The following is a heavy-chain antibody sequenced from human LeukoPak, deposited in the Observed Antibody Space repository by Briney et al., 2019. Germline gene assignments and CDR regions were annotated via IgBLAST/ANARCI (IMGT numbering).Heavy chain of an antibody. Sequence: PGGSLRLSCAASGFTFSSYSMNWVRQAPGKGLEWVSSISSSSSYIYYADSVKGRFTISRDNAKNSLYLQMNSLRAEDTAVYYCARPRGYYYDSSGLKGAFDIWGQGTMVTVSS. CDR3: ARPRGYYYDSSGLKGAFDI. CDR1: GFTFSSYS. J-gene: IGHJ3*02. D-gene: IGHD3-22*01. V-gene: IGHV3-21*01. CDR2: ISSSSSYI.